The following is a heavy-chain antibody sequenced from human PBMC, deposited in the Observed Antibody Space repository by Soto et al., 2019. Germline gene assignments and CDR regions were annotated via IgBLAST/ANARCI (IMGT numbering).Heavy chain of an antibody. D-gene: IGHD3-9*01. J-gene: IGHJ4*02. Sequence: ASVKVSCKASGYTFTSYDINWVRQATGRGLEWMGWMNPNSGNTGYAQKFQGRVTMTRNTSISTAYMELSSLRSEDTAVYYCARAKNYDILNLFDYWGQGTLVTVSS. CDR2: MNPNSGNT. CDR3: ARAKNYDILNLFDY. V-gene: IGHV1-8*01. CDR1: GYTFTSYD.